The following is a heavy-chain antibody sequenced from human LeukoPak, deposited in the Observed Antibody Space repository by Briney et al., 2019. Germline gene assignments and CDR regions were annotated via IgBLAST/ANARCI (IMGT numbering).Heavy chain of an antibody. V-gene: IGHV4-38-2*02. CDR1: GYSISSGYY. CDR2: IYHSGST. D-gene: IGHD3-22*01. CDR3: ARYKITMIVVVD. Sequence: PSETLSLTCTVSGYSISSGYYWGWIRQPPGKGLEWIGSIYHSGSTYYNPSLKSRVTISVDTSKNQFSLKLSPVTAADTAVYYCARYKITMIVVVDWGQGTLVTVSS. J-gene: IGHJ4*02.